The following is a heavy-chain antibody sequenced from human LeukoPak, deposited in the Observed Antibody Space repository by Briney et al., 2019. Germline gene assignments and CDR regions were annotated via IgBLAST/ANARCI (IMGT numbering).Heavy chain of an antibody. Sequence: GGSLRLSCAASGFTFSSYAMSWVRQSPGKGLEWVSVISGGGGSTYYADSVKGRFTISRDNSKNTLYLQMNSLSGDDTAVYYCAKFYDISTGYSDYWGQGTLVTVSS. V-gene: IGHV3-23*01. CDR2: ISGGGGST. CDR1: GFTFSSYA. D-gene: IGHD3-9*01. J-gene: IGHJ4*02. CDR3: AKFYDISTGYSDY.